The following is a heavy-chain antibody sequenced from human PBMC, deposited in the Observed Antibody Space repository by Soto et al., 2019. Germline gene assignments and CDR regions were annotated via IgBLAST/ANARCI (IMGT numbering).Heavy chain of an antibody. J-gene: IGHJ5*02. V-gene: IGHV4-39*01. Sequence: QLQLQESGPGLVKPSETLSLTCTVSGGSISSSSYYWGWIRQPPGKGLEWIGSIYYSGSSSYNPSLKSRVTISVDTSKNQFCLKLSSVAAADTAVYYCARHHRGAAAWPPLNWFDPWGQGTLVTVSS. D-gene: IGHD6-13*01. CDR3: ARHHRGAAAWPPLNWFDP. CDR1: GGSISSSSYY. CDR2: IYYSGSS.